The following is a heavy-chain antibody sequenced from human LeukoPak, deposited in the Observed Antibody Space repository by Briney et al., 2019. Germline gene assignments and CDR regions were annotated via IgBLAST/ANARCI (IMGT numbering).Heavy chain of an antibody. V-gene: IGHV4-4*02. Sequence: GSLRLSCAASGFTFSSYSMNWVRQAPGKGLEWIGEIYHSGSTNYNPSLKSRVTISVDKSKNQFSLKLSSVTAADTAVYHCARARNILSFGGQFDPWGQGTLVTVSS. CDR2: IYHSGST. J-gene: IGHJ5*02. CDR3: ARARNILSFGGQFDP. D-gene: IGHD3-10*01. CDR1: GFTFSSYSM.